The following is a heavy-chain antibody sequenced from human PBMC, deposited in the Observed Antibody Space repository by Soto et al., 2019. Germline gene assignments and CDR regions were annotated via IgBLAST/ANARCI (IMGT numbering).Heavy chain of an antibody. CDR3: ARITTVTAIPSYFGF. D-gene: IGHD2-21*02. V-gene: IGHV2-70*11. Sequence: ESGPTLVNPTQTLTLTCTFSGFSLSASGMCVSWIRQPPGKALEWLARIDWDDDKYYSTSLKTRLTISKDTSKNQVVLTMTNMDPVDTATYYCARITTVTAIPSYFGFWGQGTLVTVSS. CDR1: GFSLSASGMC. J-gene: IGHJ4*02. CDR2: IDWDDDK.